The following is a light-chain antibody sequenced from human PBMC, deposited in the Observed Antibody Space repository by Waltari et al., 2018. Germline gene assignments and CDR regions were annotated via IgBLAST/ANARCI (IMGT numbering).Light chain of an antibody. J-gene: IGKJ4*01. CDR3: QHYAPP. V-gene: IGKV3-15*01. CDR1: QSVSGN. Sequence: EVLMTQSPATLSVSPGERVTLSCRASQSVSGNLAWYQQKPGQPPRLLIYGASTRATGVPVRFSGSGSETEFTLTISSLQPEDIATYYCQHYAPPFGGGTKVEIK. CDR2: GAS.